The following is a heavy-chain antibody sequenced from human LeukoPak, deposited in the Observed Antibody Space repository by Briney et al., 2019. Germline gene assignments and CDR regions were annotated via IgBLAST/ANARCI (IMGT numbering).Heavy chain of an antibody. CDR1: GFTVSRNY. CDR3: ARSTGWYYAMDV. CDR2: IYSAGST. J-gene: IGHJ6*02. Sequence: SGGSLRLSCAASGFTVSRNYMSWVRQAPGKGLDWVSVIYSAGSTYYANSVEGRFTISRDNSKNTLYLQMNSLRVEDTAVYYCARSTGWYYAMDVWGQGTAVTVSS. D-gene: IGHD6-19*01. V-gene: IGHV3-66*01.